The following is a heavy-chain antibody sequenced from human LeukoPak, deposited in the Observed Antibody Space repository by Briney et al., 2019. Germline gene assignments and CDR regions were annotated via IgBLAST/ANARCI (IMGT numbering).Heavy chain of an antibody. CDR2: IYYSGST. J-gene: IGHJ5*02. V-gene: IGHV4-59*01. CDR3: ARVHSSSWYERWFDP. Sequence: PSETLSLTCTVSGGSISSYYWSWIRQPPGKGPEWIGYIYYSGSTNYNPSLKSRVTISVDTSKNQFSPKLSSVTAADTAVYYCARVHSSSWYERWFDPWGQGTLVTVSS. CDR1: GGSISSYY. D-gene: IGHD6-13*01.